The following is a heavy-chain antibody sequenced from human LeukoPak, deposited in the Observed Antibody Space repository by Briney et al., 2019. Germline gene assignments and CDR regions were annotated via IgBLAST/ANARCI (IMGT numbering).Heavy chain of an antibody. V-gene: IGHV4-59*12. CDR2: IYYSGST. CDR3: ASNSKYAEKGY. D-gene: IGHD2-2*01. J-gene: IGHJ4*02. CDR1: GGSISSYY. Sequence: SETLSLTCTVSGGSISSYYWSWIRQPPGKGLEWIGYIYYSGSTYYNPSLKSRVTISVDTSKNQFSLKLSSVTAADTAVYYCASNSKYAEKGYWGQGTLVTVSS.